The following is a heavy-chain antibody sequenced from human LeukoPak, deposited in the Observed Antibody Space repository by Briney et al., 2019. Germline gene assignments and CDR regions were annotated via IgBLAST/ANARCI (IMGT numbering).Heavy chain of an antibody. Sequence: PGGSLRLSCAASEFTFSSFWMHWVRQAPGEGLVWVSSINGDDSSTSDADSVKGRFTISRDNAKNTLYLRMNSLRAEDTAVYYCAGSRVNAFDIWGQGTMVTVSS. D-gene: IGHD2-21*01. J-gene: IGHJ3*02. CDR3: AGSRVNAFDI. V-gene: IGHV3-74*01. CDR2: INGDDSST. CDR1: EFTFSSFW.